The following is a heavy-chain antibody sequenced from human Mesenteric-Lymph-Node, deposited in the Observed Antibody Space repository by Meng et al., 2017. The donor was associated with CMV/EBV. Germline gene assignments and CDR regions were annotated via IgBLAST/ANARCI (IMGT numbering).Heavy chain of an antibody. V-gene: IGHV3-48*03. Sequence: GGSLRLSCAASGFTFSSYEMNWVRQAPGKGLEWVSYISSSGSTIYYADSVKGRFTISRDNAKNSLYLQMKSLRAEDTAVYYCARDGLGVIVGAQGDSFDMWGQGTTVTVSS. CDR2: ISSSGSTI. D-gene: IGHD1-26*01. CDR3: ARDGLGVIVGAQGDSFDM. CDR1: GFTFSSYE. J-gene: IGHJ3*02.